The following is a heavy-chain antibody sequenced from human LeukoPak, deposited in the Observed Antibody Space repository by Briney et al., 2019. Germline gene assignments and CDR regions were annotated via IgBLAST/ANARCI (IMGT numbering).Heavy chain of an antibody. D-gene: IGHD5-18*01. Sequence: GASVKVSCKASGYTFTSYDINWVRQATGQGLEWMGWMNPNSGNTGYAQKFQGRVTITRNTSISTAYMELSRLTSDDTAVYFCVRGDLLIGYFYWGQGTLVTVSS. J-gene: IGHJ4*02. CDR1: GYTFTSYD. CDR2: MNPNSGNT. V-gene: IGHV1-8*03. CDR3: VRGDLLIGYFY.